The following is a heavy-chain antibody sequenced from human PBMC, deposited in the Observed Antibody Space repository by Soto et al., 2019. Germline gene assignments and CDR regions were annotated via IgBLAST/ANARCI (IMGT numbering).Heavy chain of an antibody. J-gene: IGHJ6*02. D-gene: IGHD6-19*01. Sequence: GGSLRLSCAASGFTFSSYGMNWVRQAPGKGLEWVSYISSRSRTKYYADSVKGRFTISRDNAKNSLYLQMDSLRDDDTAVYYCAKEGQWQPSWADVWGQGTTVTVSS. CDR1: GFTFSSYG. CDR3: AKEGQWQPSWADV. CDR2: ISSRSRTK. V-gene: IGHV3-48*02.